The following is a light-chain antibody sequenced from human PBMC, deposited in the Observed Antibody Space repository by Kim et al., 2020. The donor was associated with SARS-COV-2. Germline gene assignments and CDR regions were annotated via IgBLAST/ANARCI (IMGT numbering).Light chain of an antibody. CDR1: QTVNTY. J-gene: IGKJ3*01. Sequence: EIVLTQSPGILSLSPGERANLSCRASQTVNTYIAWYQQKLGQAPRLLIYGASSRATGIPDRFSGSGSGTDFTLTISRIEPEDFAVYYCQHFSSSPRFTFGPGTKVDIK. V-gene: IGKV3-20*01. CDR3: QHFSSSPRFT. CDR2: GAS.